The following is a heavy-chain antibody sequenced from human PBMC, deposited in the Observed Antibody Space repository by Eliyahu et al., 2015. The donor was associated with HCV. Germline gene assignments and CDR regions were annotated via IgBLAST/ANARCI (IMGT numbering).Heavy chain of an antibody. J-gene: IGHJ3*02. Sequence: QVQLVQSGAEVKKPGSSVKVSCKXSGXTFSSXASSWVRQAPGQGLEWMGGXIPXFGTANYAQKFQGRVTITADESTSTAYMELSSLRSEDTAVYYCARGEGGTMIVVVIGAFDIWGQGTMVTVSS. CDR2: XIPXFGTA. CDR1: GXTFSSXA. D-gene: IGHD3-22*01. CDR3: ARGEGGTMIVVVIGAFDI. V-gene: IGHV1-69*01.